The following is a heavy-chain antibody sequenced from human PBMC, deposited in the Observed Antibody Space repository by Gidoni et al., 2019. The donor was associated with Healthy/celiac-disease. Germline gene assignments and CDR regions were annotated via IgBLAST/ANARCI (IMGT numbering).Heavy chain of an antibody. V-gene: IGHV4-59*01. CDR1: GGSLSSYY. Sequence: QVQLQESGPGLVKPSETLSLTCTVSGGSLSSYYWSWIRQPPGKGLEWIGYIYYSGSTNYNPPLKSRVTISVDTSKNQFSLKLSSVTAADTAVYYCARGVRSYDILTGYYGIGYFDYWGQGTLVTVSS. J-gene: IGHJ4*02. CDR2: IYYSGST. CDR3: ARGVRSYDILTGYYGIGYFDY. D-gene: IGHD3-9*01.